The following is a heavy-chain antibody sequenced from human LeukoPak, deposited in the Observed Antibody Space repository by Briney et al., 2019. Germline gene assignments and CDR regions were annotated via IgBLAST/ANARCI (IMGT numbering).Heavy chain of an antibody. J-gene: IGHJ3*02. CDR3: ASQLPAVGPGAFDI. Sequence: SETLSLTCTVSGGSISSSSYYWGWIRQPPGKGLEWIGSIYYSGSTYYKPSLKRRVTISVVTSKNQFSLKLSSVTAADTAVYYCASQLPAVGPGAFDIWGQGTMVTVSS. V-gene: IGHV4-39*07. D-gene: IGHD2-2*01. CDR2: IYYSGST. CDR1: GGSISSSSYY.